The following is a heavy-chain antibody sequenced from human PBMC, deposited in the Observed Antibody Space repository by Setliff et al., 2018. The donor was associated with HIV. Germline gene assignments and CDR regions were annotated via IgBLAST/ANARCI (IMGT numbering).Heavy chain of an antibody. CDR1: GYTFTSYA. V-gene: IGHV1-3*01. J-gene: IGHJ5*02. CDR3: ARPRPHCGGDCYSAWFDP. Sequence: ASVKVSCKASGYTFTSYAMHWVRQAPGQRLEWMGWINAGNGNTKYSQKCQGRVTITRDTSASTAYMELSSLRSEDTAVYYCARPRPHCGGDCYSAWFDPWGQGTLVTVSS. D-gene: IGHD2-21*02. CDR2: INAGNGNT.